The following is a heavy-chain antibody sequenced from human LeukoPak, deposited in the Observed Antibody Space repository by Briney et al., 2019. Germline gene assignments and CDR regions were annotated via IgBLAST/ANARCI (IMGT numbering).Heavy chain of an antibody. J-gene: IGHJ4*02. D-gene: IGHD3-22*01. CDR3: ARWSYYDSSGYYGLAYDFDY. CDR2: INPSGGST. V-gene: IGHV1-46*01. CDR1: GYTFTSYY. Sequence: ASVKVSCKASGYTFTSYYMHWVRQAPGQGLEWMGLINPSGGSTRYAQKFQGRVTVTRDTSTSTLYMEVSSLRSQDTAVYYCARWSYYDSSGYYGLAYDFDYWGQGTLVTVSS.